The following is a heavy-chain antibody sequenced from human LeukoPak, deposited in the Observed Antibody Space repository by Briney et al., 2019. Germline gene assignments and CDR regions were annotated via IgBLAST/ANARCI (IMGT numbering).Heavy chain of an antibody. CDR3: ASDYGDWGTYFQH. D-gene: IGHD4-17*01. CDR2: IYYSGST. J-gene: IGHJ1*01. V-gene: IGHV4-61*01. CDR1: GGSVSSGSYY. Sequence: SETLSLTCTVSGGSVSSGSYYWSWIRQPPGQGLVWIGYIYYSGSTNYNPSLKSRVTISVDTSKNQFSLKLSSVTAADTAVYYCASDYGDWGTYFQHWGQGTLVTVSS.